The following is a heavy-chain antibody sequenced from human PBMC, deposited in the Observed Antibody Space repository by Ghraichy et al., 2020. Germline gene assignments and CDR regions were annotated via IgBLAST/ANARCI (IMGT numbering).Heavy chain of an antibody. CDR1: GGSFSGTNW. D-gene: IGHD6-19*01. CDR3: ASTAVGGAFDS. J-gene: IGHJ4*02. CDR2: IYHSGDT. Sequence: SETLSLTCDVSGGSFSGTNWWTWVRQPPGKGLEWIGEIYHSGDTNYNPSLKSRVSISLDNSKKHFSLNLNSVTAADTAVYFCASTAVGGAFDSWGQGALVTVSS. V-gene: IGHV4-4*02.